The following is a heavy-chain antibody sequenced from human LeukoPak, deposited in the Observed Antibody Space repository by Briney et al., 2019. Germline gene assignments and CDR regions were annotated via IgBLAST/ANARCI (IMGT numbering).Heavy chain of an antibody. CDR2: IYSGGST. V-gene: IGHV3-66*01. J-gene: IGHJ4*02. CDR1: GFTFSSYG. D-gene: IGHD3-10*01. CDR3: ARDLTG. Sequence: GSLRLSCAASGFTFSSYGMHWVRQAPGKGLEWVSVIYSGGSTYYADSVKGRFTISRDNSKNTLYLQMNSLRAEDTAVYYCARDLTGWGQGTLVTVSS.